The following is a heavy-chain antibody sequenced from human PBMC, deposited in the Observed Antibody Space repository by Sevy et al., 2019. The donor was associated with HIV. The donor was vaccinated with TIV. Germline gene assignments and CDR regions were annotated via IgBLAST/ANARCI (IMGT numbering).Heavy chain of an antibody. CDR2: ISYSGST. CDR1: GGSVSSGSYY. J-gene: IGHJ4*02. V-gene: IGHV4-61*01. Sequence: SQSLSLTCSVSGGSVSSGSYYWSWIRQPPGKGLEWIGYISYSGSTNYNPSLKSRVIISVDTSKNQFTLRLTSVTAADTAVYYCVRRTEVTTVTTSDYWGQGTLVTVSS. CDR3: VRRTEVTTVTTSDY. D-gene: IGHD4-17*01.